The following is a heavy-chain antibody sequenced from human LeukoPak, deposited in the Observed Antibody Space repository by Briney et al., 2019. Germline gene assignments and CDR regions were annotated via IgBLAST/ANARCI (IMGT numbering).Heavy chain of an antibody. CDR3: ARGGRYYDSSGPPASGY. CDR1: GFTFSSYS. CDR2: ISSSSSYI. D-gene: IGHD3-22*01. Sequence: PGGSLRLSCAASGFTFSSYSMNWVRQAPGKGLEWVSSISSSSSYIYYADSVRGRFTIYRDNAKNSLYLQMNSLRAEDTAVYYCARGGRYYDSSGPPASGYWGQGTLVTVSS. J-gene: IGHJ4*02. V-gene: IGHV3-21*01.